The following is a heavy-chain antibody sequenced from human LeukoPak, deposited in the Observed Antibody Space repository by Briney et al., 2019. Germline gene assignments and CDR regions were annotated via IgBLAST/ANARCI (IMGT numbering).Heavy chain of an antibody. D-gene: IGHD3-22*01. CDR1: GASISSYY. CDR3: ATFLDSSGYYWGGY. CDR2: IYYSGST. Sequence: PSETLSLTCTVSGASISSYYWNWIRQPPGKGLEWIGSIYYSGSTNYNPSLKSRVTISVDTSKNQFSLRLSSVTAADTAVYYCATFLDSSGYYWGGYWGQGILVTVSS. J-gene: IGHJ4*02. V-gene: IGHV4-59*01.